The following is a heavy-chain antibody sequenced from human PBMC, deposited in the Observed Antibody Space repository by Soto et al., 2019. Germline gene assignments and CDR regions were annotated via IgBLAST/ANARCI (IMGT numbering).Heavy chain of an antibody. D-gene: IGHD5-18*01. CDR1: GFTFSDSA. V-gene: IGHV3-73*02. J-gene: IGHJ6*02. CDR3: SRSGDRAMGKGGNYYYYGMDV. CDR2: IRSKGNTYAT. Sequence: EVQLVESGGGLVQPGGSLKVSCAASGFTFSDSAMHWVRQASGKGLEWVGRIRSKGNTYATADAASGKGRFTIARDDAKNTAYLQMNSLKAEDTAVYYCSRSGDRAMGKGGNYYYYGMDVWGQGTTVTVSS.